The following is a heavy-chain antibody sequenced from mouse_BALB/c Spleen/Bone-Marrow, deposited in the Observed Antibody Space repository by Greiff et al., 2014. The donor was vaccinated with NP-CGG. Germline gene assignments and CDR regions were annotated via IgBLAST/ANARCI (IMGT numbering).Heavy chain of an antibody. CDR3: ERIPFYYGSSFYYFDY. Sequence: DLVKPGASVKLSCKASGYTFTSYWINWIKQRPGQGLEWIGRIAPGSGSTYYNEMFKGKATLTVDTSSSTAYIQLSSLSLEDSAVYFCERIPFYYGSSFYYFDYWGQGTTLTVSA. V-gene: IGHV1S41*01. J-gene: IGHJ2*01. D-gene: IGHD1-1*01. CDR1: GYTFTSYW. CDR2: IAPGSGST.